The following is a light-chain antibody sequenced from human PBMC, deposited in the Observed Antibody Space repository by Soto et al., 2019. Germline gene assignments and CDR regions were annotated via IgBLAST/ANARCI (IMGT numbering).Light chain of an antibody. CDR3: SSYTSSSTSYV. J-gene: IGLJ1*01. CDR2: DVS. CDR1: SSDVGGYNY. Sequence: QSVLTQPASVSGSPGPSITISCTGTSSDVGGYNYVSWYQQHPGKAPKLMIYDVSNRPSGVSNRFSGSKSGNTASLTISGLQAEDEADYYCSSYTSSSTSYVFGTGTKVT. V-gene: IGLV2-14*01.